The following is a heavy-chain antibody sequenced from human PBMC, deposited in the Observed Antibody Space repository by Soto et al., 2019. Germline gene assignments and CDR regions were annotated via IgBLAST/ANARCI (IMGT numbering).Heavy chain of an antibody. J-gene: IGHJ6*02. Sequence: PSEILSLTCTVSGGSVSSGSYYWSWIRQPPGKGLEWIGYISDIAYTNYNPSLNSRVSISVDKSKNQFSLKLNSVNAADTADYYCARTSYYDSTGYYNLDVWGPGTTVTVSS. V-gene: IGHV4-61*01. CDR1: GGSVSSGSYY. D-gene: IGHD3-22*01. CDR2: ISDIAYT. CDR3: ARTSYYDSTGYYNLDV.